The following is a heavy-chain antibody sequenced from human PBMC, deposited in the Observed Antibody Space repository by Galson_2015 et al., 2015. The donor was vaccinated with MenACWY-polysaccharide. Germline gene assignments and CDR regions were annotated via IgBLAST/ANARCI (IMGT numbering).Heavy chain of an antibody. CDR2: ISWNSGSI. D-gene: IGHD1-26*01. Sequence: SLRLSCAASGFTFDDYAMHWVRQAPGKGLEWVSGISWNSGSIGYADSVKGRFTISRDNAKNSLYLQMNSLRAEDTALYYCAKDTQGGRYSRDAFDIWGQGTMVTVSS. CDR1: GFTFDDYA. CDR3: AKDTQGGRYSRDAFDI. J-gene: IGHJ3*02. V-gene: IGHV3-9*01.